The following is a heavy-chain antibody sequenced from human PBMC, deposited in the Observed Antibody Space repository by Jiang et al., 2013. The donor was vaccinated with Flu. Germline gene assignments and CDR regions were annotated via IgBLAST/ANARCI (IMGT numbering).Heavy chain of an antibody. V-gene: IGHV4-59*01. CDR3: ARELGYCSSTSCYTSRGAFDI. D-gene: IGHD2-2*02. CDR1: GGSISSYY. J-gene: IGHJ3*02. Sequence: LLKPSETLSLTCTVSGGSISSYYWSWIRQPPGKGLEWIGYIYYSGSTNYNPSLKSRVTISVDTSKNQFSLKLSSVTAADTAVYYCARELGYCSSTSCYTSRGAFDIWGQGTMVTVSS. CDR2: IYYSGST.